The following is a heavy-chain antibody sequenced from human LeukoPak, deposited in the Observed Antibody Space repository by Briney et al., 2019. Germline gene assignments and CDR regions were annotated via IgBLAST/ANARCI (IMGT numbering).Heavy chain of an antibody. V-gene: IGHV3-30*03. D-gene: IGHD2-2*01. CDR3: ALCRLPFYGMDV. CDR1: GFTFSTYG. CDR2: ISYDGSNK. Sequence: GGSPRLSCVASGFTFSTYGMHWVRQAPGKGLEWVSVISYDGSNKYYPDSVKGRFTISRDNSKNTLYLQMNSLRAEDTAVYSCALCRLPFYGMDVWGQGTTVTVSS. J-gene: IGHJ6*02.